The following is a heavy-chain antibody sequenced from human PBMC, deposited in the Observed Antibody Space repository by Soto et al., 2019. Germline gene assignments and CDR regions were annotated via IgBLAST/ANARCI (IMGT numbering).Heavy chain of an antibody. D-gene: IGHD2-2*01. V-gene: IGHV4-30-4*01. Sequence: PSETLSLTCTVSGGSISSGDYYWSWIRQPPGKGLEWIGYIYYSGSTYYNPSLKSRVTISVDTSKNQFSLKLSSVTAADTAVYYCAGIVVVPAASALYGMDVWGQGTTVTVSS. J-gene: IGHJ6*02. CDR3: AGIVVVPAASALYGMDV. CDR1: GGSISSGDYY. CDR2: IYYSGST.